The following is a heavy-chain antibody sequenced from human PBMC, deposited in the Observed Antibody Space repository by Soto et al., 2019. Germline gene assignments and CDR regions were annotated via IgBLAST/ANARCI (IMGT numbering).Heavy chain of an antibody. CDR2: IYYSGST. J-gene: IGHJ4*02. CDR1: GGSISSSSYY. D-gene: IGHD5-12*01. CDR3: AKLSRDGYKSSVLFDY. Sequence: LSLTCTVSGGSISSSSYYWGWIRQPPGKGLEWIGSIYYSGSTYYNPSLKSRVTISVDTSKNQFSLKLSSVTAADTAVYYCAKLSRDGYKSSVLFDYWGQGTLVTVSS. V-gene: IGHV4-39*01.